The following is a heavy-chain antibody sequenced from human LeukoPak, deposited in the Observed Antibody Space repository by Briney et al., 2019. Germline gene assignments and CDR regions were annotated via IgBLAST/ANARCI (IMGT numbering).Heavy chain of an antibody. V-gene: IGHV3-23*01. D-gene: IGHD4-17*01. CDR3: AKGLNYGDYDN. Sequence: GGSVRLPCAACGLTFRSYAMSWVRQAPGKGLEWVSAISGSGGGTYYADSVKGRFTISRDNSKHTLYLQMNSLRAEDTALYYCAKGLNYGDYDNWGQGTLVTVS. CDR2: ISGSGGGT. CDR1: GLTFRSYA. J-gene: IGHJ4*02.